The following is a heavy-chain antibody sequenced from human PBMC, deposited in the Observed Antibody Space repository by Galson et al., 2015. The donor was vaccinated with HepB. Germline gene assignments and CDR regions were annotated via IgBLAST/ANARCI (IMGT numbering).Heavy chain of an antibody. J-gene: IGHJ6*03. CDR3: ANSVLPAALRGGYYYYMDV. CDR1: GLRFSSYA. V-gene: IGHV3-23*01. CDR2: ISHRGGST. D-gene: IGHD2-2*01. Sequence: SLRLSCAASGLRFSSYAMSWVRQGPGKGLEWVSSISHRGGSTYYADPVKGRFTISRDNSKKTLYLQMNSLGAEDTAIYYCANSVLPAALRGGYYYYMDVWGKGTTVTVSS.